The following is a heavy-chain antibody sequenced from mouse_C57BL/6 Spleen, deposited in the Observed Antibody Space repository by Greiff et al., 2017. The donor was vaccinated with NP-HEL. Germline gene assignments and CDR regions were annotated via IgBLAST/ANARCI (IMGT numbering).Heavy chain of an antibody. CDR3: AREEDDYYAIDY. J-gene: IGHJ4*01. Sequence: VQLQQSGPELVKPGASVKMSCKASGYTFTDYNMPWVKQSPGKSLEWIGYINPNNGGTSYNQKFKGKATLTVNKSSSTAYMELRSLTSEDSAVYYCAREEDDYYAIDYWGQGTSVTVSS. V-gene: IGHV1-22*01. CDR1: GYTFTDYN. CDR2: INPNNGGT.